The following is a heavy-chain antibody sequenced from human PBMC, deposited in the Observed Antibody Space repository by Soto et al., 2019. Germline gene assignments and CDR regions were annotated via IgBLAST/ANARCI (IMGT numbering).Heavy chain of an antibody. J-gene: IGHJ4*02. Sequence: GVSLRLSCAVSRFTFSSYAMTWIRQAPGKGLEWLSVITRTGSTYSADSVKGRFTISRDNSKSILYLQMNSLRVEDTAVYYCAKGGSSAWYHNYYFDCWGQGPLVTVDS. D-gene: IGHD6-19*01. V-gene: IGHV3-23*01. CDR2: ITRTGST. CDR3: AKGGSSAWYHNYYFDC. CDR1: RFTFSSYA.